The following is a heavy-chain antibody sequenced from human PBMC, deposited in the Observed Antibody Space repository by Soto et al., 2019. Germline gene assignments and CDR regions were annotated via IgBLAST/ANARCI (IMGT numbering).Heavy chain of an antibody. D-gene: IGHD3-22*01. J-gene: IGHJ5*02. CDR3: ARGAYYYDSSGYYL. V-gene: IGHV1-69*13. Sequence: PVKLSCKASGYTFTSYYMHWMRQAPGQGLEWMGGIIPIFGTANYAQKFQGRVTITADESTSTAYMELSSLRSEDTAVYYCARGAYYYDSSGYYLWGQGTLVTVSS. CDR1: GYTFTSYY. CDR2: IIPIFGTA.